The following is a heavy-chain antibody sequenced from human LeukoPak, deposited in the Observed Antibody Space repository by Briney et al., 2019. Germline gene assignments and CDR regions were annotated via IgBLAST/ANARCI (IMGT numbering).Heavy chain of an antibody. CDR1: GVSISSGTYY. CDR3: ARGYYYDTTGYVEYFQN. CDR2: IYYSGST. J-gene: IGHJ1*01. V-gene: IGHV4-31*03. Sequence: SETLSLTCTVSGVSISSGTYYWTWIRQHPGKGLEWIGYIYYSGSTYYNPSLKSRLTISVDTSKNQFSLKLSSVTAADAAVYYCARGYYYDTTGYVEYFQNWGQGTLVTVSS. D-gene: IGHD3-22*01.